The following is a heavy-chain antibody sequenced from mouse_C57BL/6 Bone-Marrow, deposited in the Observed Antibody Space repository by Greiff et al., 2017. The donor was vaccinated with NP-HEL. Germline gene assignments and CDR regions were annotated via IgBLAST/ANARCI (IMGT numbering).Heavy chain of an antibody. J-gene: IGHJ3*01. D-gene: IGHD1-1*01. CDR1: GYTFTSYW. Sequence: QVQLQQPGTALVKPGASVKLSCKASGYTFTSYWMHWVKQRPGQGLEWIGNINPSNGGTTNNENIKRKATLTVDNSSITAYMQLSSLTSEDSAVYYFARYGSMAYWGQGTLVTVSA. V-gene: IGHV1-53*01. CDR2: INPSNGGT. CDR3: ARYGSMAY.